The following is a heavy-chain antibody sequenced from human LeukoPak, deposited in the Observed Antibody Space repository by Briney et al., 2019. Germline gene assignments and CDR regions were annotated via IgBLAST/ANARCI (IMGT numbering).Heavy chain of an antibody. CDR3: ASQFTMVRGVIYYYYMDV. J-gene: IGHJ6*03. CDR2: IYYSGST. CDR1: GGSISSYY. D-gene: IGHD3-10*01. V-gene: IGHV4-59*08. Sequence: KPSETLSLTCTVSGGSISSYYWSWIRQPPGKGLEWIGYIYYSGSTNYNPSLKSRVTISVDTSKNQFSLKLSSVTAADTAVYYCASQFTMVRGVIYYYYMDVWGKGTTVTISS.